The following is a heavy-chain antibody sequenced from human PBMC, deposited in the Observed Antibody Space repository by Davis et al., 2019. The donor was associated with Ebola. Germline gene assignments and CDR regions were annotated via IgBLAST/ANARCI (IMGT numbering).Heavy chain of an antibody. CDR1: GDSVSGSSGA. Sequence: PSETLSLTCAISGDSVSGSSGAWNWIRQSPSRGLEWLGRTYYSSKWYTDSTLSVKSRITISADTAKNQLSLHLDSVTPEDTAVYYCARGWLRSGGFHSWGQGTLVTVSS. V-gene: IGHV6-1*01. CDR2: TYYSSKWYT. J-gene: IGHJ4*02. D-gene: IGHD5-12*01. CDR3: ARGWLRSGGFHS.